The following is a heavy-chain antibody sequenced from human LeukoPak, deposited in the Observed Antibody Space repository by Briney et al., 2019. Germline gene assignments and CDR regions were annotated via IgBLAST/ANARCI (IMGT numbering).Heavy chain of an antibody. D-gene: IGHD2-2*01. Sequence: GGSLRLSCAASGFTFSSYAMSWVRQAPGKGLEWVGRIKSKTDGGTTDYAAPVKGRFTISRDDSKNTLYLQMNSLKTEDTAVYYCTTVSVTGVPAACDYWGQGTLVTVSS. CDR1: GFTFSSYA. V-gene: IGHV3-15*01. CDR3: TTVSVTGVPAACDY. CDR2: IKSKTDGGTT. J-gene: IGHJ4*02.